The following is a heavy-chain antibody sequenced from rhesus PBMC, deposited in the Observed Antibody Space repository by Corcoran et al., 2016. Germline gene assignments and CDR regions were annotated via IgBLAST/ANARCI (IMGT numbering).Heavy chain of an antibody. V-gene: IGHV4-173*01. CDR2: ISGSGGST. CDR3: ARCPVYWGDYYPNSLDV. J-gene: IGHJ5-2*02. CDR1: GGSISSNY. Sequence: QLQLQESGPGLVKPSETLSLTCAVSGGSISSNYWSWFRQPPGKGLEWIGRISGSGGSTSYNPSLKRRVTISTDTSKNQFSLKLSSVTAADTAVYYCARCPVYWGDYYPNSLDVWGRGVLVTVSS. D-gene: IGHD3-34*01.